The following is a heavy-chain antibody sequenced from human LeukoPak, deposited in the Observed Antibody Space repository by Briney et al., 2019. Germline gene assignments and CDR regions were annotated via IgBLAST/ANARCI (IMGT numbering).Heavy chain of an antibody. D-gene: IGHD2-2*01. CDR3: GRVYCSGTTCYAYSDY. J-gene: IGHJ4*02. CDR1: GFTFNNYW. CDR2: INQDGSQK. V-gene: IGHV3-7*05. Sequence: GGSLRLSCSASGFTFNNYWMSWVRQAPGKGLDWVANINQDGSQKNYVHSVKSRFTISRDNAKNSLYLYMNSLRAEDTAVYYCGRVYCSGTTCYAYSDYWGPGTLATVSS.